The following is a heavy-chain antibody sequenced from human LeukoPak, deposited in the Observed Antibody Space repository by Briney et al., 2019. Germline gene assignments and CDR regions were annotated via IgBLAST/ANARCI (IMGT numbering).Heavy chain of an antibody. CDR3: ARGSDTAMDPDWYFDL. V-gene: IGHV1-69*04. D-gene: IGHD5-18*01. Sequence: GSSVKVSCKASGGTFSSYAISCVRQAPGQGLEWMGRIIPIFGIANYAQKFQGRVTITADKSTSTAYMELSSLRSEDTAVYYCARGSDTAMDPDWYFDLWGRGTLVTVSS. CDR2: IIPIFGIA. CDR1: GGTFSSYA. J-gene: IGHJ2*01.